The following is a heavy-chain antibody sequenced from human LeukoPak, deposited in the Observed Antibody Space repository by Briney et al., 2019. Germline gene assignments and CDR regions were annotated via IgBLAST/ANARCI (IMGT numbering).Heavy chain of an antibody. V-gene: IGHV3-7*05. Sequence: GGSLRLSCAASGFSFNNYWMTWVRQAPGKGLEWVANIKQDGSDKYYVDSVKGRFTISRDNAKNSLYLQMNSLRAEDTAVYYCARDSIPGYDSSGYMVAFDIWGQGTMVTVSS. CDR2: IKQDGSDK. D-gene: IGHD3-22*01. CDR1: GFSFNNYW. CDR3: ARDSIPGYDSSGYMVAFDI. J-gene: IGHJ3*02.